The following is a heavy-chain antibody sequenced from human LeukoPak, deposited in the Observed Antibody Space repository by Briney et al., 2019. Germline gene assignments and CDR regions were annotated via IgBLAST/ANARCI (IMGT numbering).Heavy chain of an antibody. CDR3: ARPAPLYSGSLDY. CDR1: GFTFSSYW. V-gene: IGHV3-7*03. J-gene: IGHJ4*02. Sequence: PGGSLRLSCAASGFTFSSYWMSWVRQAPGKGLEWVANIKQDGSEKYYVDSVKGRFTISRDNSKNTLYLQMNSLRAEDTAVYYCARPAPLYSGSLDYWGQGTLVTVSS. CDR2: IKQDGSEK. D-gene: IGHD1-26*01.